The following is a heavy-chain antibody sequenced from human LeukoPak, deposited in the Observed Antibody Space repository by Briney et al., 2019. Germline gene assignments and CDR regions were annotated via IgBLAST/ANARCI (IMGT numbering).Heavy chain of an antibody. V-gene: IGHV4-34*01. J-gene: IGHJ6*03. D-gene: IGHD4-11*01. CDR2: VNHEGDS. CDR3: ARGSNYVSDYYFDV. CDR1: GVSLRGYY. Sequence: PSETLSLTCAVSGVSLRGYYWSWIRQSPEKGLEWIGEVNHEGDSIYSPSLKSRLTLSVDMSKNQFPLNLRSVTAADTAVYFCARGSNYVSDYYFDVWGKGTTVIVSS.